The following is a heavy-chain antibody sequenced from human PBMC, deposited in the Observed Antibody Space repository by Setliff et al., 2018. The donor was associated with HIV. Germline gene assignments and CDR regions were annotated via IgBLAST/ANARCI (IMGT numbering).Heavy chain of an antibody. D-gene: IGHD2-21*02. V-gene: IGHV3-43D*04. CDR1: GFTFRRFS. CDR2: IQGDGSRT. CDR3: AKELDCGGDCFAYFDS. J-gene: IGHJ4*02. Sequence: GGSLRLSCAASGFTFRRFSMHWVRQAPGKALEWVSFIQGDGSRTYYADSVKGRFTISRDNRKNSLYLQMNSLTDEDTAWYYCAKELDCGGDCFAYFDSWGQGTLVTVSS.